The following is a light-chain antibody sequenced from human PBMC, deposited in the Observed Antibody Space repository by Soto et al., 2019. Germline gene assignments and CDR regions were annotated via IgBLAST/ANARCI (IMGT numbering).Light chain of an antibody. CDR1: QSVSRG. Sequence: AWAPSPVPRSSSSNGRATLSCRASQSVSRGLAWYQQSPGQSPRLLISGASMRASGVPVRFIGSGSGTDFTLTITILEAEDVAVYYCQQYGRRSWRFGQGTKVDIK. CDR3: QQYGRRSWR. J-gene: IGKJ1*01. V-gene: IGKV3-20*01. CDR2: GAS.